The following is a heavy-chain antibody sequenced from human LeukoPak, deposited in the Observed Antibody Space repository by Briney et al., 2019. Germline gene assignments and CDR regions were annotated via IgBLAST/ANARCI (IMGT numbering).Heavy chain of an antibody. V-gene: IGHV3-7*01. D-gene: IGHD3-22*01. CDR3: ARCPYDSTGYYSVPSHLDY. CDR2: IKQDGSAK. Sequence: GGSLRLSCAASGFTFSTYWMTWVRQAPRKGLEWVANIKQDGSAKYYVDSLRGRFSISRDNVKNSLFLQMNSLSAEDTAVYYCARCPYDSTGYYSVPSHLDYWGQGTLVTVSS. J-gene: IGHJ4*02. CDR1: GFTFSTYW.